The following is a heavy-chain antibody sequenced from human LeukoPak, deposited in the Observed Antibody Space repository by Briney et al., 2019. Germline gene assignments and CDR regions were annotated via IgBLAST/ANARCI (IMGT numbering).Heavy chain of an antibody. J-gene: IGHJ5*02. Sequence: ASVKVSCKASGYTFTTYAMHWVRQAPGQRLEWMGWINAGDGNTKYSQKFQGRVTITGDTSTSTVYMELSSLRSEDTAVYYCARDLGLCSGGSCYSFDPWGQGTLVTVSS. CDR2: INAGDGNT. CDR1: GYTFTTYA. D-gene: IGHD2-15*01. V-gene: IGHV1-3*01. CDR3: ARDLGLCSGGSCYSFDP.